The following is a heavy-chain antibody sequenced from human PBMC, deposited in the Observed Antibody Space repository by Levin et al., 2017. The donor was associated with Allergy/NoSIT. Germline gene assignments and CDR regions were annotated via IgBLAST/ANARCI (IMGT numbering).Heavy chain of an antibody. CDR2: IKQDGSEK. CDR3: ASYCSGGSCYSGYYFDY. Sequence: SCAASGFTFSSYWMSWVRQAPGKGLEWVANIKQDGSEKYYVDSVKGRFTISRDNAKNSLYLQMNSLRAEDTAVYYCASYCSGGSCYSGYYFDYWGQGTLVTVSS. J-gene: IGHJ4*02. V-gene: IGHV3-7*01. D-gene: IGHD2-15*01. CDR1: GFTFSSYW.